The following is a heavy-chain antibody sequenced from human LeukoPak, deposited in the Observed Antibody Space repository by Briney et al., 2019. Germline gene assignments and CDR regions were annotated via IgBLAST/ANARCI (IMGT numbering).Heavy chain of an antibody. Sequence: ASVKVSCKVSGYTLTELSMHWVRQAPGEGLEWMGGFDPEDGETIYAQKFQGRVTMTEDTSTDTAYMELSSLRSEDTAVYYCATINPYAVGFDYWGQGTLVTVSS. J-gene: IGHJ4*02. D-gene: IGHD4-23*01. CDR1: GYTLTELS. CDR2: FDPEDGET. V-gene: IGHV1-24*01. CDR3: ATINPYAVGFDY.